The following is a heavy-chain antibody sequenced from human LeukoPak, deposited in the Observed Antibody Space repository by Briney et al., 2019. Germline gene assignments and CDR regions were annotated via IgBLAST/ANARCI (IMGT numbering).Heavy chain of an antibody. CDR1: GFTFSDYY. D-gene: IGHD2-8*01. CDR3: ARMVYCTNGVCYTPYYYYGMDV. Sequence: GGSLRLSCAASGFTFSDYYMSWIRQAPGKGLEWVSYISSSGSTIYYADSVKGRFTISRDNAKNSLYLQMNSLRAEDTAVYYCARMVYCTNGVCYTPYYYYGMDVWGQGTTVTVSS. J-gene: IGHJ6*02. V-gene: IGHV3-11*04. CDR2: ISSSGSTI.